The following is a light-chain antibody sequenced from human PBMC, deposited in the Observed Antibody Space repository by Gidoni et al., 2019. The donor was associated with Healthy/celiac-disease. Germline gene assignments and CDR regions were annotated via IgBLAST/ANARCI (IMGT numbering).Light chain of an antibody. CDR1: QSVSSY. V-gene: IGKV3-11*01. J-gene: IGKJ1*01. CDR2: DAS. Sequence: IVLTQSPATLSLSPGERATLSCRASQSVSSYLAWYQQKPGQAPRLLIYDASNRATGIPAMFSGSGSGTDFTLTISSLEPEDFAVYYCQQRSNWPWTFGQGTKVEIK. CDR3: QQRSNWPWT.